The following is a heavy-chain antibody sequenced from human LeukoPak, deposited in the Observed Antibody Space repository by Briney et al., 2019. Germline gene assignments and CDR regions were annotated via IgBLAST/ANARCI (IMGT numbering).Heavy chain of an antibody. J-gene: IGHJ5*02. D-gene: IGHD3-3*01. CDR2: MNPNSGNT. CDR3: ARADFWSGRVNWFDP. CDR1: GYTFTSSD. V-gene: IGHV1-8*01. Sequence: ASVKVSCKTSGYTFTSSDINWVRQATGQGLEWMGWMNPNSGNTGYAQKFQGRVTMTRNTSISTAYMELSSLRSEDTAVYYCARADFWSGRVNWFDPWGQGTLVTVSS.